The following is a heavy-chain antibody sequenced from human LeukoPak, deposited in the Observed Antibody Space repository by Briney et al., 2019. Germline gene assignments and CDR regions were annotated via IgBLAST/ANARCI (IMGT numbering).Heavy chain of an antibody. CDR1: GDTVSSNSAA. J-gene: IGHJ4*02. CDR2: TYYRSKWYH. V-gene: IGHV6-1*01. CDR3: ARFLGIGSQRYYFDS. Sequence: SQTLSLTCAISGDTVSSNSAAWSWIRQSPSRALEWLGRTYYRSKWYHDYAVSVRSRVSVNPDTSKNQFSLQLNSVTHEDTAVYYCARFLGIGSQRYYFDSWGQGTLVTVSS. D-gene: IGHD6-19*01.